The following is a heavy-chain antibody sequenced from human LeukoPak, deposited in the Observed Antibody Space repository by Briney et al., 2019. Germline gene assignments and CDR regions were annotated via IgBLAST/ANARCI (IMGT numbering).Heavy chain of an antibody. D-gene: IGHD5-12*01. CDR1: GFTFSSYS. Sequence: GGSLRLSCAASGFTFSSYSMNWVRQAPGKGLEWVSYISGGSYTIYYADSVKGRFTISRDDAKNSMFLQMNSLTTEGTAVYYCARTNGYSGYVSYDYWGQGTLVTVSS. V-gene: IGHV3-48*01. CDR3: ARTNGYSGYVSYDY. CDR2: ISGGSYTI. J-gene: IGHJ4*02.